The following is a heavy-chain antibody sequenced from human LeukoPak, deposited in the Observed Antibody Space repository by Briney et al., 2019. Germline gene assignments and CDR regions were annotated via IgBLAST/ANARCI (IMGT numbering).Heavy chain of an antibody. CDR3: ARGEGDSSSWYDRYYYYYMDV. J-gene: IGHJ6*03. CDR1: GYTFTSYD. Sequence: GASVRVSCKASGYTFTSYDINWLRQAPGQGLEWMGWINPNSGGTNYARKFQGRVTMTRGTSISTAYMELSRLRSDDTAVYYCARGEGDSSSWYDRYYYYYMDVWGKGTTVTVSS. D-gene: IGHD6-13*01. V-gene: IGHV1-2*02. CDR2: INPNSGGT.